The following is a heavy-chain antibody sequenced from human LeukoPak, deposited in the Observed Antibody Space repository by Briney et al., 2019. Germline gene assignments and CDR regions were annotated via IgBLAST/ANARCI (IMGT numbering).Heavy chain of an antibody. CDR1: GFTFDDYA. D-gene: IGHD2-15*01. CDR2: ISWNSGSI. CDR3: AKDIGRYCIGGSCYYY. Sequence: PGGSLRLSSAASGFTFDDYAMHWVRQAPGKGLEWVSGISWNSGSIGYADSVKCRFTISRDNAKNSLYLQMNSLRAEDMALYYCAKDIGRYCIGGSCYYYCGQGTLVTVSS. V-gene: IGHV3-9*03. J-gene: IGHJ4*02.